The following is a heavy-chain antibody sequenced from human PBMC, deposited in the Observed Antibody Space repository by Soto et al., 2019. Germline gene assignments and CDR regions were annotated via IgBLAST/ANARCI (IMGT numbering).Heavy chain of an antibody. V-gene: IGHV3-30-3*01. Sequence: PGGSLRLSCAASGFTFSSYAMHWVRQAPGKGLEWVAVISYDGSNKYYADSVKGRFTISRDNSKNTLYLQMNSLRAEDTAVYYCARDGAIVRGVNSRFDYWGQ. CDR2: ISYDGSNK. CDR1: GFTFSSYA. J-gene: IGHJ4*02. CDR3: ARDGAIVRGVNSRFDY. D-gene: IGHD3-10*01.